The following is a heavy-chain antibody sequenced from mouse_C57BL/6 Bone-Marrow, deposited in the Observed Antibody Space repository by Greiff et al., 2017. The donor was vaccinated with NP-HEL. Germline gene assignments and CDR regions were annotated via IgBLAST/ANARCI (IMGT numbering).Heavy chain of an antibody. Sequence: EVKLMESGGGLVQSGRSLRLSCATSGFTFSDFYMEWVRQAPGKGLEWIAASRNKANDYTTEYSASVKGRFIVSRDTSQSILYLQMNALRAEDTAIYYCARDKGDYDVAYAMDYWGQGTSVTVSS. J-gene: IGHJ4*01. CDR2: SRNKANDYTT. CDR3: ARDKGDYDVAYAMDY. D-gene: IGHD2-4*01. CDR1: GFTFSDFY. V-gene: IGHV7-1*01.